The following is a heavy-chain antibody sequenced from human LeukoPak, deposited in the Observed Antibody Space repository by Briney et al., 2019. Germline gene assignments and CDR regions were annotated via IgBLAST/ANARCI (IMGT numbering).Heavy chain of an antibody. CDR1: GYTFTSYG. Sequence: RASVKVSCKASGYTFTSYGISWVRQAPGQGLEWMGWISAYNGNTNYAQKLQGRVTMTTDTSTSTAYMELRSLRSDDTAVYYCARGHPYYYDSSGYYRFPYFWGQGTLVTVSS. D-gene: IGHD3-22*01. V-gene: IGHV1-18*01. J-gene: IGHJ4*02. CDR2: ISAYNGNT. CDR3: ARGHPYYYDSSGYYRFPYF.